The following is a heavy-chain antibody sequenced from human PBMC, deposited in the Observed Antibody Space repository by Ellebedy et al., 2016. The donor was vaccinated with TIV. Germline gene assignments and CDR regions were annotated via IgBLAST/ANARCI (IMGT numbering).Heavy chain of an antibody. V-gene: IGHV5-51*01. Sequence: PGGSLRLSCKGSGYSFTNYWIGWVRQMPGKGLDWMGIIYPGDSDTRYSPSFQGQVTISADKSISTAYLQWSSLKASDTAMYYCASAKYYGSGTYAHYLDHWGQGTLVTVSS. CDR3: ASAKYYGSGTYAHYLDH. CDR2: IYPGDSDT. CDR1: GYSFTNYW. D-gene: IGHD3-10*01. J-gene: IGHJ4*02.